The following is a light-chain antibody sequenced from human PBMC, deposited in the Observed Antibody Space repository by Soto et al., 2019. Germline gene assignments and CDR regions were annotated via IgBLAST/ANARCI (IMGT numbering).Light chain of an antibody. V-gene: IGKV1-33*01. CDR2: DAS. CDR1: QDINNF. CDR3: QQFHHYPLT. J-gene: IGKJ4*01. Sequence: DIQMTQSPSSLSASVGDRVTITCQASQDINNFLSWYQQKPGKSPKLLIYDASDLETGVPSRFSGSGSGTTFIFTISSLQAEDIATYYCQQFHHYPLTFGGGTKV.